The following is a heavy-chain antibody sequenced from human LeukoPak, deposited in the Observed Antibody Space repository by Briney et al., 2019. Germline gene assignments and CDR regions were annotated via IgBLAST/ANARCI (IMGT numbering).Heavy chain of an antibody. Sequence: ASVKVSCKASGYTFTGYHIHWVRQAPGQRLEWMGWINPNSGGTNYAQKFQGRVTMTRDTSISTAYMELSRLRSDDTAVYYCARDPAGTEFDYWGQGTLVTVSS. CDR2: INPNSGGT. V-gene: IGHV1-2*02. J-gene: IGHJ4*02. CDR3: ARDPAGTEFDY. CDR1: GYTFTGYH.